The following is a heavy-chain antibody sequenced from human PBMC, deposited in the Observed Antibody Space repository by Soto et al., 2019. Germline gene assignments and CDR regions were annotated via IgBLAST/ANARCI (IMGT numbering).Heavy chain of an antibody. CDR1: GYSFAGYW. Sequence: GESLKISCKESGYSFAGYWITWVRQKPGKGLEWMGRIDPSDSQTYYSPSFRGHVIISATKSITTVFLQWSSLRASDTAMYYCARQIYDSDTGPNFQYYFDSWGQGTPVTVSS. CDR3: ARQIYDSDTGPNFQYYFDS. D-gene: IGHD3-22*01. J-gene: IGHJ4*02. CDR2: IDPSDSQT. V-gene: IGHV5-10-1*01.